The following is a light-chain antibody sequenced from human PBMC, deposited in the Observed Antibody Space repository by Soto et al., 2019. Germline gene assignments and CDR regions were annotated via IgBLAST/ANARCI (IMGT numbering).Light chain of an antibody. J-gene: IGKJ1*01. Sequence: DIQMTHSPSTPSASVVDRGTITCRAIQSISSWLAWYQQKPGKAPKLLIYDASTLQSGVASRFSGSGSGTEFTLIISGLQPDDSATYYCQQYTNTNNPWMFGQGTKVDIK. CDR3: QQYTNTNNPWM. CDR2: DAS. CDR1: QSISSW. V-gene: IGKV1-5*01.